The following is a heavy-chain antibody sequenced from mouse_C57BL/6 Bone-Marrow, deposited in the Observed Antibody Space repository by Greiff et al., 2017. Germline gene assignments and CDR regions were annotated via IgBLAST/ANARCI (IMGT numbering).Heavy chain of an antibody. CDR3: ARYYCGSSH. CDR2: IDPSDSYT. CDR1: GYTFTSYW. Sequence: VQLQQPGAELVMPGASVKLSCKASGYTFTSYWMHWVKQRPGQGLEWIGEIDPSDSYTNYNQKFKGKSTLTVDKSSSTAYMQLSSLTSEDSAVYYCARYYCGSSHWGQGTLVTVSA. D-gene: IGHD1-1*01. V-gene: IGHV1-69*01. J-gene: IGHJ3*01.